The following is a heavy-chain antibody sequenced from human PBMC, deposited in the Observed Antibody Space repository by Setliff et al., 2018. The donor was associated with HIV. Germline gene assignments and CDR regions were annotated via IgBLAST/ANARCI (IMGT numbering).Heavy chain of an antibody. CDR2: IYYSGST. CDR3: ASSGTPHDWYFDL. Sequence: SETLSLTCTVSGGSISSHYWSWIRQPPGKGLEWIGSIYYSGSTNCNPSLKSRVTISVDTSKNQFSLKLSSVTAADTAVYYCASSGTPHDWYFDLWGRGTLVTVSS. D-gene: IGHD2-15*01. CDR1: GGSISSHY. J-gene: IGHJ2*01. V-gene: IGHV4-59*11.